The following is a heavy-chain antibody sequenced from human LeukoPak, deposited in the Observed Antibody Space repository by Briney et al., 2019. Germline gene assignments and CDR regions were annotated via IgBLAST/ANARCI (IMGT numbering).Heavy chain of an antibody. J-gene: IGHJ4*02. Sequence: PSETLSLTCTVSGDSISSGGYYWRWIRQHPGKGLEWIGYIYYSGSTYYNPSLKSRVTISVDTSKNQFSLKLSSVTAADTAVYYCARVPGVDLADYYFDYWGQGTLVTVSS. CDR3: ARVPGVDLADYYFDY. CDR2: IYYSGST. CDR1: GDSISSGGYY. D-gene: IGHD2-2*01. V-gene: IGHV4-31*03.